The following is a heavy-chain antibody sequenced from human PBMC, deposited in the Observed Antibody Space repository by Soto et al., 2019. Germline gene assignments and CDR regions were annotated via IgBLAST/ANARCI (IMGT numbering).Heavy chain of an antibody. J-gene: IGHJ4*02. CDR1: GFSFGSFA. CDR2: IDYTGSYT. V-gene: IGHV3-23*01. Sequence: GGSLRLSCAASGFSFGSFAMNWVRQPPGKGLEWVSSIDYTGSYTFYAASVRGRFSISRDNSQNMVYLEMNSLRADDAAVYYCTKRSGGFSEFDYWGQGAQVIVSS. D-gene: IGHD5-12*01. CDR3: TKRSGGFSEFDY.